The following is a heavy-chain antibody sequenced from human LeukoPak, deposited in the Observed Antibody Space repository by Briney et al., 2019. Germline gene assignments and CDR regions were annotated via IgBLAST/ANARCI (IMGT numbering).Heavy chain of an antibody. CDR1: SGSIRRYF. Sequence: PSETLSLTCTVSSGSIRRYFWIWVRQPPGKGLEWIGDIYTSGTTDYNPSLESRVTISIDASKSQLSLRLTSVTAADTAVYFCARHGSYCDGTNCYSRKLYYFDHWGQGILVAVSS. V-gene: IGHV4-4*09. J-gene: IGHJ4*02. D-gene: IGHD2-2*01. CDR2: IYTSGTT. CDR3: ARHGSYCDGTNCYSRKLYYFDH.